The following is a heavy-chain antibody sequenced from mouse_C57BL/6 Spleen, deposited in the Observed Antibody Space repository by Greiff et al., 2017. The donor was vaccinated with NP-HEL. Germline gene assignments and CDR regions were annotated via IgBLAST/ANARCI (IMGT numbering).Heavy chain of an antibody. Sequence: EVMLQESGAELVRPGASVKLSCTASGFNIQDDYMHWVKQRPEQGLEWIGWIDPENGDTEYASKFQGKVTITADTSSNTAYLQLSSLTSEDTAVYYCTTGAGTFDYWGQGTTLTVSS. CDR1: GFNIQDDY. CDR3: TTGAGTFDY. J-gene: IGHJ2*01. V-gene: IGHV14-4*01. D-gene: IGHD4-1*01. CDR2: IDPENGDT.